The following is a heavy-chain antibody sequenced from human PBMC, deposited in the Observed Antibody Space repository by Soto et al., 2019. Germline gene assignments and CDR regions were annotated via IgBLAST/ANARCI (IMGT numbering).Heavy chain of an antibody. CDR3: TKTHSVGGYSAS. V-gene: IGHV3-23*01. CDR1: GFTFSAYA. Sequence: EVKLLESGGGLVQPGGSLRLSCAASGFTFSAYAMTWVRQAPGKGLEWVSGINYSGATTYYADSVKGRFTISRDNSQNTVYLQMNSLSAEDAAVYYCTKTHSVGGYSASWGQGTLVTVSS. J-gene: IGHJ4*02. CDR2: INYSGATT. D-gene: IGHD2-15*01.